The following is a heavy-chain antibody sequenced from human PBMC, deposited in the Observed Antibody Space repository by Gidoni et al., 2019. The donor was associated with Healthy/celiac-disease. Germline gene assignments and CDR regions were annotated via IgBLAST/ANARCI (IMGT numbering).Heavy chain of an antibody. D-gene: IGHD2-21*02. J-gene: IGHJ4*02. CDR1: GFTFSSYS. V-gene: IGHV3-21*01. CDR3: ARDRYAYCGGDCYPDY. CDR2: ISSSSSYI. Sequence: EVQLVESGGGLVKPGGSLRLSCAASGFTFSSYSMNWVRQAQGKGLWWVSSISSSSSYIYYADSVKGRFTISRDNAKNSLYLQMNSLRAEDTAVYYCARDRYAYCGGDCYPDYWGQGTLVTVSS.